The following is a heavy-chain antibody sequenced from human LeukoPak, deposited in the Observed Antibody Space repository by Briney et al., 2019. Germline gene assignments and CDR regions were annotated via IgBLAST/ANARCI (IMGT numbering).Heavy chain of an antibody. D-gene: IGHD5-18*01. J-gene: IGHJ3*02. Sequence: PSETLSLTCTVSGGSISTSNYYWGWIRQPPGKGLEWIGSIYYSGSTYYNPSLKSRVTISVDTSKNQFSLKLSSVTAADTAVYYCATIQLWSEGEAFDIWGQGTMVTVSS. V-gene: IGHV4-39*07. CDR2: IYYSGST. CDR1: GGSISTSNYY. CDR3: ATIQLWSEGEAFDI.